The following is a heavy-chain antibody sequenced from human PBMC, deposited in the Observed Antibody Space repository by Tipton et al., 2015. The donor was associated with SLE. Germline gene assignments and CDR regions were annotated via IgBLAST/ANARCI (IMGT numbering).Heavy chain of an antibody. D-gene: IGHD6-25*01. CDR1: GFTFSSYE. CDR3: AREGAAARIAFDI. CDR2: ISSSGSTI. V-gene: IGHV3-48*03. Sequence: SLRLSCAASGFTFSSYEMNWVRQAPGKGLEWVSYISSSGSTIYYADSVKGRFTISRDNAKNSLYLQMNSLRADDTAVYYCAREGAAARIAFDIWGQGTMVTVSS. J-gene: IGHJ3*02.